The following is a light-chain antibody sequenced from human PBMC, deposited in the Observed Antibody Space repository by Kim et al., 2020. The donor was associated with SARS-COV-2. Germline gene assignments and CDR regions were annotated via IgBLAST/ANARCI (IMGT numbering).Light chain of an antibody. CDR2: GAS. J-gene: IGKJ1*01. V-gene: IGKV3-20*01. Sequence: PLSLSPGERATLSCRASQSVSSSYLAWYQQKPGQAPRLLIYGASSRATGIPDRFSGSGSGTDFTLTISRLEPEDFAVYYCQQEWTFGQGTKVDIK. CDR1: QSVSSSY. CDR3: QQEWT.